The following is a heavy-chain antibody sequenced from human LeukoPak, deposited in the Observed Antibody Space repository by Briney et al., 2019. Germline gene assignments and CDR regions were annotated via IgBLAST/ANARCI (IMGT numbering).Heavy chain of an antibody. CDR1: GFTFSSYG. Sequence: GGSLRLSCAASGFTFSSYGMPWVRQAPGKGLEWVAVISYDGSNKYYADSVKGRFTISRDNSKNTLYLQMNSLRAEDAAVYYCAKGIAAALYFQHWGQGTLVTVSS. V-gene: IGHV3-30*18. CDR2: ISYDGSNK. CDR3: AKGIAAALYFQH. D-gene: IGHD6-13*01. J-gene: IGHJ1*01.